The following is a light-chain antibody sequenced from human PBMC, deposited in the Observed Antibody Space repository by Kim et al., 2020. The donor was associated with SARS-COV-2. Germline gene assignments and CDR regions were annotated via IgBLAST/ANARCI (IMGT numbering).Light chain of an antibody. CDR1: SSDVGGHNF. J-gene: IGLJ1*01. V-gene: IGLV2-8*01. CDR2: EVS. CDR3: SSYADSNIYV. Sequence: QSALTQPPSASGSPGQSVTISCIGTSSDVGGHNFVSWYQQHPGKAPRLIIYEVSKRPSGVPDRFSGSKSGNAASLTVSGLQADDEADYYCSSYADSNIYVFGTGTKVTVL.